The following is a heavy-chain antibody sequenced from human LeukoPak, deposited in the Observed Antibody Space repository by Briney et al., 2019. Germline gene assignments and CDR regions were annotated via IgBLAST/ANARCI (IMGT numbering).Heavy chain of an antibody. CDR1: GFTFSSYG. V-gene: IGHV3-30*02. J-gene: IGHJ4*02. Sequence: PGGSLRLXCAASGFTFSSYGMHWVRRAPGKGLEWVAFIRYDGSNKYYADSEKGRFTISRDNSKNTLYLQMNSLRAEDTAVYYCAKALGSVSRDSSSWYFDYWGQGTLVTVSS. D-gene: IGHD6-6*01. CDR3: AKALGSVSRDSSSWYFDY. CDR2: IRYDGSNK.